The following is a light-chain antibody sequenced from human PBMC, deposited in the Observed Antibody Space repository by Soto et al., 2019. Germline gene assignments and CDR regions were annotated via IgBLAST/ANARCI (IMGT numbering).Light chain of an antibody. V-gene: IGLV2-14*01. CDR3: SSYAGSSNV. Sequence: QSALTKPASVSGSPGQSITISCTGTSSDVGGYNYVSWYQQHPGKAPKLMIYEVSNRPSGDSNRFSGSKSGNTASLTVSGLQAEDEADYYCSSYAGSSNVFGTGTKVTVL. CDR2: EVS. J-gene: IGLJ1*01. CDR1: SSDVGGYNY.